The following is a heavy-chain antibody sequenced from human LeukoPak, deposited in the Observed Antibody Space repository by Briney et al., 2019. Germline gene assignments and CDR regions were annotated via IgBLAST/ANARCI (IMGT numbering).Heavy chain of an antibody. CDR1: GSTFSSYG. D-gene: IGHD6-13*01. CDR3: AKDLRVPAAGTKVDY. V-gene: IGHV3-30*02. CDR2: IRYDGSNK. J-gene: IGHJ4*01. Sequence: GGSLRLSCAASGSTFSSYGMHWVRQAPGKGLEWVAFIRYDGSNKYYADSVKGRFTISRDNSKNTLYLQMNSLRAEDTAVYYCAKDLRVPAAGTKVDYWGQEPWSPSP.